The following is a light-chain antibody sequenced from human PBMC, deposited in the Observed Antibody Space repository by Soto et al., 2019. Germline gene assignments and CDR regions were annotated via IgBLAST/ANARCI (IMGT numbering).Light chain of an antibody. CDR1: QSISSY. J-gene: IGKJ3*01. CDR2: SAS. CDR3: QQSYNGPFT. Sequence: DIQMTQSPSSLSASVGDRVTITCLASQSISSYLNWYQQKPGKAPKLLIYSASSLQTGVPSRFSGSGSGTDFTLTINSLQPEDFATYYCQQSYNGPFTFGPGTKVDIK. V-gene: IGKV1-39*01.